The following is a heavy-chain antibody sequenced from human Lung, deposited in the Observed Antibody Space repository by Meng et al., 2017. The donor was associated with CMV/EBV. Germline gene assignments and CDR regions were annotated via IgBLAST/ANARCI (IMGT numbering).Heavy chain of an antibody. CDR3: VRSIYGGTYFDF. V-gene: IGHV2-5*01. CDR2: IYWNDEK. D-gene: IGHD4-23*01. J-gene: IGHJ4*02. CDR1: GFSLSTGGVG. Sequence: TFCGFSLSTGGVGVGWFRQPPGQALEWLAIIYWNDEKRHSPSLKSRLTITRDTSKNQVVLTMTNMDPVDTATYYCVRSIYGGTYFDFWGQGTLVTVSS.